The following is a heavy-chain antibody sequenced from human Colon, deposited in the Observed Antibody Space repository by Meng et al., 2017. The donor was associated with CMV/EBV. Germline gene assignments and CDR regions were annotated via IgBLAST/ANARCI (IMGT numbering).Heavy chain of an antibody. CDR2: IYGSHNT. Sequence: GESLKISCASSGFSVSSDYMTWVRQAPGKGLGWVSVIYGSHNTNYIQYLKGRFTISRDDSKNIVFLQMNDLRAEDTAVYYCAREEGYCDRPACDDWGQGTRVTVSS. J-gene: IGHJ4*02. V-gene: IGHV3-53*01. D-gene: IGHD3-9*01. CDR3: AREEGYCDRPACDD. CDR1: GFSVSSDY.